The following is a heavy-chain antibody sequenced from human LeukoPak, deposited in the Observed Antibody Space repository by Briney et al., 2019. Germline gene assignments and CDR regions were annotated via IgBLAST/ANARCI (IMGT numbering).Heavy chain of an antibody. D-gene: IGHD2-2*03. V-gene: IGHV1-2*02. CDR2: INPNSGGT. J-gene: IGHJ4*02. Sequence: ASVKVSCKASGYSFVGYGITWVRQAPGQGLEWMGWINPNSGGTNYAQKFQGRVTFTADTSTNTAYMELSSLTSEDTALYYCAKGATVGKEALDIWGQGTLVTVSS. CDR3: AKGATVGKEALDI. CDR1: GYSFVGYG.